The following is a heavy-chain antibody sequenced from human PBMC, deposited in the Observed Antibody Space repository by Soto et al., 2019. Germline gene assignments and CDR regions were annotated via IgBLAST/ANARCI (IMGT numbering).Heavy chain of an antibody. J-gene: IGHJ6*03. CDR1: GFTFSSYS. Sequence: EVQLVESGGGLVQPGGSLRLSCAASGFTFSSYSMNWVRQAPGKGLEWVSYISSSSSTIYYADSVKGRFTISRDNAKNSLYLQMNSLRAEDTAVYYCARGPRGDGYYYYYYMDVWGKGTTVTVSS. D-gene: IGHD4-17*01. CDR2: ISSSSSTI. CDR3: ARGPRGDGYYYYYYMDV. V-gene: IGHV3-48*01.